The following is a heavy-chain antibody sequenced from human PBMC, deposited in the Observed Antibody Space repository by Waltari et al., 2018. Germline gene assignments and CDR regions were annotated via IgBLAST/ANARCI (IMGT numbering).Heavy chain of an antibody. CDR2: ISFSSGTV. J-gene: IGHJ4*02. Sequence: EVQLVESGGDLVQPGGSLGLSCAISGISLGEYGMHWVRQAPGKGLEWVSGISFSSGTVGYANSVKGRFTISRDNAKNSLYLQMDSLRPEDTAFYYCAKGALGLFQLLSPLHYWGQGTLVTVSS. CDR1: GISLGEYG. D-gene: IGHD2-2*01. CDR3: AKGALGLFQLLSPLHY. V-gene: IGHV3-9*01.